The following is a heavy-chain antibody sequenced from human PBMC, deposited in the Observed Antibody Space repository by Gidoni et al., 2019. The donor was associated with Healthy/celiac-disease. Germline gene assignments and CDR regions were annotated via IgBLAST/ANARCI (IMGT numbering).Heavy chain of an antibody. Sequence: QVQLVESGGGVVQPGRSLRLSCAASGFPFSSYGMHWVRQAPGKGLEWVAVISYDGSNKYYADSVKGRFTSSRDNSKNTLYLQMNSLRAEDTAVYYCAKSSVGVVLGGVLDPWGQGTLVTVSS. CDR1: GFPFSSYG. CDR2: ISYDGSNK. V-gene: IGHV3-30*18. CDR3: AKSSVGVVLGGVLDP. D-gene: IGHD3-3*01. J-gene: IGHJ5*02.